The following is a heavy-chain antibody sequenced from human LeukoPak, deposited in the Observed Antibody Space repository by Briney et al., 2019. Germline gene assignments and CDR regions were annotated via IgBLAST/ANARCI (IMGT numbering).Heavy chain of an antibody. Sequence: GRSLRLSCAASGFTFSSYGMHWVRQAPGKGLEWVSAISGSGGSTYYADSVKGRFTISRDNSKNTLYLQMNSLRAEDTAVYYCAKGVSSTSCYWFDPWGQGTLVTVSS. D-gene: IGHD2-2*01. CDR1: GFTFSSYG. CDR3: AKGVSSTSCYWFDP. J-gene: IGHJ5*02. V-gene: IGHV3-23*01. CDR2: ISGSGGST.